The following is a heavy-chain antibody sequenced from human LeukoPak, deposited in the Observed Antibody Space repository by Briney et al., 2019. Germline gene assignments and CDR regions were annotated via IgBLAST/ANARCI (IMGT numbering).Heavy chain of an antibody. CDR3: ARGPTISETGYFDY. Sequence: PSETLSLTCAVYGGSFSSYYWSWIRQSPGEGPEWIAEINHRGDTNYNPSVKSRVTISVDTSKNQFSLKVTSLTAADTAVYYCARGPTISETGYFDYWGQGTLVTVSS. D-gene: IGHD1-1*01. V-gene: IGHV4-34*01. J-gene: IGHJ4*03. CDR2: INHRGDT. CDR1: GGSFSSYY.